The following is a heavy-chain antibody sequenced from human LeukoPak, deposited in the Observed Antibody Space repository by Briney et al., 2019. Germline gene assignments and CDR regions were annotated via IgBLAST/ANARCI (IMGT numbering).Heavy chain of an antibody. V-gene: IGHV1-2*02. Sequence: ASVKVSCKASGYTFTDYYLHWVRQPPGHGLEWMGWINPKTGVTKYAQNFQGRVTMTRDTSINTAYMEVSRLRSDDTAVFYCARDLAMYSPDLDYWGQGTLVTVSS. J-gene: IGHJ4*02. D-gene: IGHD1-26*01. CDR2: INPKTGVT. CDR1: GYTFTDYY. CDR3: ARDLAMYSPDLDY.